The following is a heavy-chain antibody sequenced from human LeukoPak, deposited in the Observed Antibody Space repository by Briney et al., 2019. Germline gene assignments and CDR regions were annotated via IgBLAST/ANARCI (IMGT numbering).Heavy chain of an antibody. Sequence: SETLSLTCTVSGGSINSHYWSWLRQPPGKGLEWVGDIYYKGNTNYTPSLKSRVTISVDTSKNHLSLKLTSVLAADTAIYYCVRRDNTGWNYFDYWGQGILVTVSS. J-gene: IGHJ4*02. CDR3: VRRDNTGWNYFDY. CDR2: IYYKGNT. V-gene: IGHV4-59*08. CDR1: GGSINSHY. D-gene: IGHD6-19*01.